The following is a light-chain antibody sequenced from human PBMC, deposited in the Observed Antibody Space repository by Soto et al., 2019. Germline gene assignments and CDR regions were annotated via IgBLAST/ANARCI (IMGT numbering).Light chain of an antibody. Sequence: QSALTQPASVSGSPGQSITISCTGTSSDVGGYNYVSWYQQDPGKAPKLMIYDVNNRPSGVSNRFSGSKSGNTASLTISGLQAEDEAYYYCSSYTSSSTLAVFGGGTKLTVV. V-gene: IGLV2-14*01. CDR2: DVN. CDR1: SSDVGGYNY. CDR3: SSYTSSSTLAV. J-gene: IGLJ2*01.